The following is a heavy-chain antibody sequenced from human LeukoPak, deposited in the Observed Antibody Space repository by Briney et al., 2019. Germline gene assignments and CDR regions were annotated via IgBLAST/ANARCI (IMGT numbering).Heavy chain of an antibody. V-gene: IGHV1-46*01. CDR1: GYTFTSYY. D-gene: IGHD1-26*01. J-gene: IGHJ5*02. CDR3: ARERLVGATITGLFDP. CDR2: INPSGGST. Sequence: WASVKVSCKASGYTFTSYYMHWVRRAPGQGLEWMGIINPSGGSTSYAQKFQGRVTMTRDMSTSTVYMELGSLRSEDTAVYYCARERLVGATITGLFDPWGQGTLVTVSS.